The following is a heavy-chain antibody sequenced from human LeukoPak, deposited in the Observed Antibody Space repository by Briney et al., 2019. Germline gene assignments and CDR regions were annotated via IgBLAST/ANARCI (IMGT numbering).Heavy chain of an antibody. CDR3: TRLTGVGSYQHLDY. CDR2: IWQDGSKV. CDR1: GFTFNRHG. J-gene: IGHJ4*02. D-gene: IGHD1-26*01. V-gene: IGHV3-33*07. Sequence: GTSLRLSCAASGFTFNRHGMYWLRQAPEKAPEWGADIWQDGSKVYYTDSAEARFNIYRDNPKNTLCPHIHPLRAGDTRVFHCTRLTGVGSYQHLDYWGQGTLVTVSS.